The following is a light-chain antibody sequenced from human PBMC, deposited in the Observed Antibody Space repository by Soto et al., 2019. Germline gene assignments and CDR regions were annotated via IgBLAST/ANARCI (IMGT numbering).Light chain of an antibody. V-gene: IGLV1-40*01. J-gene: IGLJ1*01. CDR2: GNT. CDR3: LSYDKSLSGYV. Sequence: QTVLTQPPSVTGAPGQMLTLSCTGSSSNIGAGYDVHWYQQLPGAAPKVVIYGNTNRPSGVPDRFSGSKSGLSASLVIAGHQAEDEADYYCLSYDKSLSGYVFGAGTKVTVL. CDR1: SSNIGAGYD.